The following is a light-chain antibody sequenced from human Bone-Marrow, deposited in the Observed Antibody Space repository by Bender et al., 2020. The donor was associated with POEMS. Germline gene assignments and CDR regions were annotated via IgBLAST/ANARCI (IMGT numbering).Light chain of an antibody. CDR2: EGN. V-gene: IGLV2-14*02. CDR1: SRDVGMFNL. CDR3: CSYSSSSTLVV. J-gene: IGLJ2*01. Sequence: QSALAQPASVSGSPGQSVTISCTGTSRDVGMFNLVSWYQQYPGKVPKLMIYEGNKRPSGVPDRFSGSKSGNTASLTVSGLQAEDEADYYCCSYSSSSTLVVFGGGTKLTVL.